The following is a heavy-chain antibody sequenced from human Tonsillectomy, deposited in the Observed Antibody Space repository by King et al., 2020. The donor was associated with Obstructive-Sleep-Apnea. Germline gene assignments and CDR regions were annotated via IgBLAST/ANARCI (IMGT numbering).Heavy chain of an antibody. CDR1: GYTFGTYG. V-gene: IGHV1-18*01. Sequence: QLVQSGAEVKKPGASVKVSCKTSGYTFGTYGLTWVRQAPGQGLEWMGWINTNNGNTDYAQKLQGRVTMTTDASTTTAYMELRSLRSDDTAVYYCATFSSAWYFDYWGQGTLVTVSS. J-gene: IGHJ4*02. CDR2: INTNNGNT. D-gene: IGHD6-19*01. CDR3: ATFSSAWYFDY.